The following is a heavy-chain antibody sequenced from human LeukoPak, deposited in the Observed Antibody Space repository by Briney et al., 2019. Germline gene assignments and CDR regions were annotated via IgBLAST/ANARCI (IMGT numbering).Heavy chain of an antibody. J-gene: IGHJ4*02. V-gene: IGHV3-30*18. CDR1: GFTFSSYG. CDR3: AKDYGVVRGVILTYYFDY. Sequence: GGSLRLSCAASGFTFSSYGMHWVRQAPGKGLEWVAVISYDGSNKYYADSVKGRFTISRDNSKNTLYLQMNSLRAEDTAVYHCAKDYGVVRGVILTYYFDYWGQGTLVTVSS. D-gene: IGHD3-10*01. CDR2: ISYDGSNK.